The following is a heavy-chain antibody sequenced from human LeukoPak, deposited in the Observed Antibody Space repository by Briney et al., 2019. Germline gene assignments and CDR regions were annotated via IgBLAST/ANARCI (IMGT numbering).Heavy chain of an antibody. CDR1: GFTFSNYG. J-gene: IGHJ4*02. CDR3: AKEGYSSGWSYFDY. CDR2: IWYDGSNK. V-gene: IGHV3-33*06. Sequence: GRSLRLSCAASGFTFSNYGMHWVRQAPGKGLEWVAVIWYDGSNKYYADSVKGRFTISRDNSKNTLYLQMNSLRAEDTAVYHCAKEGYSSGWSYFDYWGQGTLVTVSS. D-gene: IGHD6-19*01.